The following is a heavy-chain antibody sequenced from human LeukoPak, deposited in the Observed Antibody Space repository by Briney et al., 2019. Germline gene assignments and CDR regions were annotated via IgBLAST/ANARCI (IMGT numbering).Heavy chain of an antibody. Sequence: SETLSLTCTVSGGSISSGNYYWSWIRQPAGKGLEWIGRIYTSGSTNYNPSLKSRVIISVDTSKNQFSLKLSSVTAADTAVYYCARANIAARPDKAFDIWGQGTMVTVSS. CDR2: IYTSGST. CDR1: GGSISSGNYY. J-gene: IGHJ3*02. CDR3: ARANIAARPDKAFDI. D-gene: IGHD6-6*01. V-gene: IGHV4-61*02.